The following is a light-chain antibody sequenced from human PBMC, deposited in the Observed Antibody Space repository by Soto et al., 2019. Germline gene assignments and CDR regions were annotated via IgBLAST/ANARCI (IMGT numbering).Light chain of an antibody. CDR3: QHLNYYPYT. Sequence: DIQLTHSPSFLSAAVGDRVTIICRASQDISNYLAWYQQKPGKAPKLLIFGAFTLQSGVPSRFRGSGSGKEFTLTISSLQPEDFAIYYCQHLNYYPYTFGQGTKVDIX. V-gene: IGKV1-9*01. CDR1: QDISNY. J-gene: IGKJ2*01. CDR2: GAF.